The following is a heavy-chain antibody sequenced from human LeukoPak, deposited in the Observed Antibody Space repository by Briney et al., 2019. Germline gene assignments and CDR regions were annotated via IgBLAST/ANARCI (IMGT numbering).Heavy chain of an antibody. V-gene: IGHV4-59*01. CDR1: GGSINSYY. CDR3: ARDRSILYNTARYGMDV. J-gene: IGHJ6*02. D-gene: IGHD5-18*01. Sequence: SETLSLTCTVSGGSINSYYWSWLRQPPGKGLEWLGYIYYSGGTNYNPSLKSRVTISVDTSKNQFSLKLSSVTAADTAVYYCARDRSILYNTARYGMDVWGQGIVVTVSS. CDR2: IYYSGGT.